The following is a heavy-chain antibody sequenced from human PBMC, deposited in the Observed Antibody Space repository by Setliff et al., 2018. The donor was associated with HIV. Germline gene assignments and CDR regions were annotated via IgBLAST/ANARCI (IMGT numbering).Heavy chain of an antibody. D-gene: IGHD3-10*01. Sequence: PSETLSLTCTVSGGSISSGDYYWTWIRQPPGKGLEWIGYIYNSGSTYYAPSLRGRVTISIDRSKNQFSLKLNSVTAADTAVYYCARETNASGSLTAYWYFDLWGRGTLVTSPQ. J-gene: IGHJ2*01. CDR1: GGSISSGDYY. CDR2: IYNSGST. V-gene: IGHV4-30-4*08. CDR3: ARETNASGSLTAYWYFDL.